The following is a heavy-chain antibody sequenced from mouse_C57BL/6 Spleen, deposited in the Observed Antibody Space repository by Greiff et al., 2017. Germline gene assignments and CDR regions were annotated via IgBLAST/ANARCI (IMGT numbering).Heavy chain of an antibody. J-gene: IGHJ3*01. D-gene: IGHD2-4*01. V-gene: IGHV5-17*01. CDR3: ARNDYSWCAY. CDR2: ISSGSSTI. Sequence: EVKVVESGGGLVKPGGSLKLSCAASGFTFSDYGMHWVRQAPEKGLEWVAYISSGSSTIYYADTVKGRFTISRDNAKNTLFLQMTSLRSEDTAMYYCARNDYSWCAYWGQGTLGTVSA. CDR1: GFTFSDYG.